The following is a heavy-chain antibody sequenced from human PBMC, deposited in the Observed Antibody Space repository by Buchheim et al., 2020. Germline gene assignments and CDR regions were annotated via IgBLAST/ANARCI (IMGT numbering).Heavy chain of an antibody. CDR1: GFTFKNYV. CDR2: ISTSGST. D-gene: IGHD3-22*01. J-gene: IGHJ2*01. V-gene: IGHV3-23*01. CDR3: ARDLTYYYDSSGYTPWYFDL. Sequence: EAQLLESGGGVVQPGGSLRLSCAASGFTFKNYVMSWVRQAPGKGLQWVSAISTSGSTYYADSVKGRFTISKDNSMDTLFLQMNSLRAEDTALYHCARDLTYYYDSSGYTPWYFDLWGRGTL.